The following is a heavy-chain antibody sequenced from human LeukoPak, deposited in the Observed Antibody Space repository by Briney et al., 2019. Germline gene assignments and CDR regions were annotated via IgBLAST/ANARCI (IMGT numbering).Heavy chain of an antibody. Sequence: ASVKVSSKASGYTFSTYYMHWVRQAPGQGLEWVGKIDPSGGSTSYALKFQDRITMTRDTSTRTMYMELSSLRSQDTAVYFCARDGDRGAAASYFDYWGQGTLVTVSS. CDR3: ARDGDRGAAASYFDY. CDR2: IDPSGGST. V-gene: IGHV1-46*01. J-gene: IGHJ4*02. CDR1: GYTFSTYY. D-gene: IGHD5-18*01.